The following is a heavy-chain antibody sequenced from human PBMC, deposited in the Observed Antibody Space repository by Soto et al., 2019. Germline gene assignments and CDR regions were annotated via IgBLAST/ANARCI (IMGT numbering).Heavy chain of an antibody. CDR2: IYSGGST. Sequence: GGSLRLSCAVSGFTVSSNDYMTWVRQAPEKGLQWVSVIYSGGSTYYADSVKGRFTISRHNSKNTLYLQMNSLRAEDTAVYYCTTDFVRYCSGGSCYFYYYGMDVWGQGTTVTVSS. CDR3: TTDFVRYCSGGSCYFYYYGMDV. J-gene: IGHJ6*02. D-gene: IGHD2-15*01. V-gene: IGHV3-53*04. CDR1: GFTVSSNDY.